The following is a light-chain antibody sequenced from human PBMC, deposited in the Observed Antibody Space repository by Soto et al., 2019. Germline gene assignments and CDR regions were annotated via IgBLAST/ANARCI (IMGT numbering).Light chain of an antibody. CDR3: QQYGSSPPWK. CDR2: GAS. J-gene: IGKJ1*01. Sequence: EIVLTQSPSTLSLSPGERASLSFRASQSVSSNFLAWYQRKAGQAPRLLIYGASIRATAIPDRFSGSGAGTGFTLTISSLEPEDFAVYYCQQYGSSPPWKFGQGTKVDIK. V-gene: IGKV3-20*01. CDR1: QSVSSNF.